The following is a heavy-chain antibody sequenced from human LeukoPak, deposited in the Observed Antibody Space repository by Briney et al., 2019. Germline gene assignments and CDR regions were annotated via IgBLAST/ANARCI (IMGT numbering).Heavy chain of an antibody. CDR2: IYYSGST. D-gene: IGHD4-17*01. CDR3: ARVRATVTTWYFDL. CDR1: GGSISSYY. Sequence: SETLSLTCTVSGGSISSYYWSWIRQPPGKGLEWIGYIYYSGSTNYNPSLKSRVTISVDTSKNQFSLKLSSVTAADTAVYYCARVRATVTTWYFDLWGRGTLVTVSS. J-gene: IGHJ2*01. V-gene: IGHV4-59*01.